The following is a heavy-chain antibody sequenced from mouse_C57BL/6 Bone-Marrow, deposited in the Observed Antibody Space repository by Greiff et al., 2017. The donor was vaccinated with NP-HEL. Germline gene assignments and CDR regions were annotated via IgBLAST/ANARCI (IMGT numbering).Heavy chain of an antibody. CDR2: ISDGGSYT. CDR3: ARGRGSTLDY. D-gene: IGHD2-1*01. V-gene: IGHV5-4*01. CDR1: GFTFSSYA. Sequence: EVQLVESGGGLVKPGGSLKLSCAASGFTFSSYAMSWVRQTPEKRLEWVATISDGGSYTYYPGNVKGRFTISRDNAKNNLYLQMSHLKSEDTAMYYCARGRGSTLDYWGQGTTLTVSS. J-gene: IGHJ2*01.